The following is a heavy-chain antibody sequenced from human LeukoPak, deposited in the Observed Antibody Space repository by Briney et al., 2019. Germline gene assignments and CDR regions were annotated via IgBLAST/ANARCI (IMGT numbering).Heavy chain of an antibody. CDR1: GSSFSTYA. J-gene: IGHJ4*02. V-gene: IGHV1-69*04. D-gene: IGHD5-18*01. CDR2: IIPILGMA. CDR3: ARCRGYSYGYEDY. Sequence: SVKISCQASGSSFSTYAISWMRQAPGQGLEWMGRIIPILGMANYAQKFQGRVTITADKSTSTAYMELSSLRSEDTAVYYCARCRGYSYGYEDYWGQGTLVTVSS.